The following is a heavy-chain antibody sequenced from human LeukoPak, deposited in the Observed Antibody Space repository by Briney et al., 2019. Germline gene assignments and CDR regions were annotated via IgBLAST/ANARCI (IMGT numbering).Heavy chain of an antibody. Sequence: SGTLSLTCAVSGGSISSSNWWSWVRQPPGKGLEWIGEIYHSGSTNYNPSLKSRVTISVDKSKNQFSLKLSSVTAADTAVYYCARELVGATYTHFDYWGQGTLVTVSS. CDR3: ARELVGATYTHFDY. D-gene: IGHD1-26*01. J-gene: IGHJ4*02. V-gene: IGHV4-4*02. CDR2: IYHSGST. CDR1: GGSISSSNW.